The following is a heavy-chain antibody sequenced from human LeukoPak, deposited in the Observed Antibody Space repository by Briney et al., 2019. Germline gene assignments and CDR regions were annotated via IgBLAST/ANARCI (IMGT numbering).Heavy chain of an antibody. J-gene: IGHJ6*02. CDR3: ARDLEQWLDYYYYGMDV. D-gene: IGHD6-19*01. V-gene: IGHV1-18*01. Sequence: ASVKVSCKASGYTFTSYGISWVRQAPGQGLEWMGWISAYNGNTNYAQKLQGRVTMTTDTSTSTAYMELRSLRSDDTAVYYCARDLEQWLDYYYYGMDVWGQGTTVTVSS. CDR1: GYTFTSYG. CDR2: ISAYNGNT.